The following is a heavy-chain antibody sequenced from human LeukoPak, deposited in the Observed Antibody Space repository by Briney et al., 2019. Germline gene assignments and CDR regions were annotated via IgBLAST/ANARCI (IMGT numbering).Heavy chain of an antibody. CDR2: INPNSGGT. CDR3: ARALVVAAAFDI. V-gene: IGHV1-2*02. J-gene: IGHJ3*02. D-gene: IGHD5-12*01. Sequence: GASVRVSCKASGYTFTGYYMHWVRQAPGQGLEWMGWINPNSGGTNYAQKFQGRVTMTRDTSISTAYMELSRLRSDDTAVYYCARALVVAAAFDIWGQGTMVTVSS. CDR1: GYTFTGYY.